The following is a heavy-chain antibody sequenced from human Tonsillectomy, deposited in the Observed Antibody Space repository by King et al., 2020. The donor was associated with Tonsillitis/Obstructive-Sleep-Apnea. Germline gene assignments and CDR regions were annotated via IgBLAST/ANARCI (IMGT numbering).Heavy chain of an antibody. CDR2: IYYSGST. J-gene: IGHJ4*02. V-gene: IGHV4-59*01. CDR1: GGSISSYY. D-gene: IGHD1-20*01. Sequence: VQLQESGPGLVKPSETLSLTCTVSGGSISSYYWSWIRQPPGKGLEWNGYIYYSGSTNYNPSLKSRVTISVDTSENQFSLKLSSVTAADTAVYYCARDGGYNCNLFDYWGQGTLVTVSS. CDR3: ARDGGYNCNLFDY.